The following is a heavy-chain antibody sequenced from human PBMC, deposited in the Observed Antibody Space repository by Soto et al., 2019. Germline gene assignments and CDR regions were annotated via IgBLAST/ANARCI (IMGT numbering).Heavy chain of an antibody. Sequence: GGSLRLSCVASGFTFSSYSMVWVRQAPGKGLEWISYIFASSTTIYYADSVKGRFTVSRDNAQNSLFLLMNSLRAEDTAVYYCARDRDWAFDFWGRGTLVTVSS. D-gene: IGHD3-9*01. CDR1: GFTFSSYS. J-gene: IGHJ4*02. CDR3: ARDRDWAFDF. V-gene: IGHV3-48*04. CDR2: IFASSTTI.